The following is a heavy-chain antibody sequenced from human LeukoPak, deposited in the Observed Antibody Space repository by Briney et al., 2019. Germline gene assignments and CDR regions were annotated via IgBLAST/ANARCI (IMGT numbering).Heavy chain of an antibody. Sequence: PSETLSLTCAVYGGSFSGYYWSWIRQPPGKGLEWIGEINHSGSTNYNPSLKSRVTISIDTSKNQFSLKLSSVTAADTAVYYCARSEYDYVWGSYRYSPYYFDYWGQGTPVTVSS. D-gene: IGHD3-16*02. V-gene: IGHV4-34*01. CDR2: INHSGST. CDR1: GGSFSGYY. J-gene: IGHJ4*02. CDR3: ARSEYDYVWGSYRYSPYYFDY.